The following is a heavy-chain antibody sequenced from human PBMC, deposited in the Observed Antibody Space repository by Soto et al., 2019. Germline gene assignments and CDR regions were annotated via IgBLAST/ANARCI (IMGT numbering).Heavy chain of an antibody. CDR1: GYTFTNYW. V-gene: IGHV5-51*01. CDR3: AASIFYYGMDV. CDR2: IYPGDSDT. J-gene: IGHJ6*02. Sequence: VESVKISCNGSGYTFTNYWIGWVRQMPGKGPEWMGIIYPGDSDTKYNPSFQGQVTISADKSITTTYLQWSSLKASDTAIYYCAASIFYYGMDVWGQGTTVTVSS.